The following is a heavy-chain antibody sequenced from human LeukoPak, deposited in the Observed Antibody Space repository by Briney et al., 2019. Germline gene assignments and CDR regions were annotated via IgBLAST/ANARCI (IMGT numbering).Heavy chain of an antibody. CDR2: INSDGSST. CDR3: ASFADTFATNFDY. V-gene: IGHV3-74*01. CDR1: GFTFSSYW. Sequence: PGGSLRLSCAASGFTFSSYWMHWVRQAPGKGLVWVSRINSDGSSTSYADSVKGRFTISRDNAKNTLYLQMNSLRAEDTAVYYCASFADTFATNFDYWGQGTLVTVSS. J-gene: IGHJ4*02. D-gene: IGHD3-16*01.